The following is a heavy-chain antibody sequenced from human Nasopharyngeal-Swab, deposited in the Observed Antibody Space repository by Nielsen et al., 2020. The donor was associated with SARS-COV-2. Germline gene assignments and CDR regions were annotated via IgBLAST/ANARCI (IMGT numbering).Heavy chain of an antibody. J-gene: IGHJ5*02. Sequence: GESLKISCAASGFTVCSNYMSWVRQAPGKGLEWVSVIYSGGSTYYADSVNGRFTISRDNSKNTLYLQMNSLRDEDTAVYYCARAGITGTPWGWFDTWGQGTLVTVSS. CDR2: IYSGGST. D-gene: IGHD1-7*01. V-gene: IGHV3-53*01. CDR3: ARAGITGTPWGWFDT. CDR1: GFTVCSNY.